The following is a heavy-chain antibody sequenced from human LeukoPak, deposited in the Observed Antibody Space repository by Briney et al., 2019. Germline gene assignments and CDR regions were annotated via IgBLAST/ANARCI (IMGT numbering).Heavy chain of an antibody. CDR2: IKQDGSEK. D-gene: IGHD3-9*01. J-gene: IGHJ6*03. CDR1: GFTFSSYW. CDR3: ARVLRDFDLYYYYMDV. V-gene: IGHV3-7*01. Sequence: GGSLRLSCAASGFTFSSYWMSWVRQAPGKGLEWVANIKQDGSEKYYVDSVKGRFTISRDNAKNSLYLQMNSLRAEDTAVYYCARVLRDFDLYYYYMDVWGKGTTVTVSS.